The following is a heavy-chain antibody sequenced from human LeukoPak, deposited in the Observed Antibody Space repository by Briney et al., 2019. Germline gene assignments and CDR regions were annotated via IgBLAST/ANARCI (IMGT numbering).Heavy chain of an antibody. V-gene: IGHV3-23*01. J-gene: IGHJ4*02. Sequence: GGSLRLSCAASGFTFSSYVMSWVRQAPGKGLEWVSTISGGGNSTYYADSVKGRFTISRDNSKNTLYLQMNSLRAGDTAIYYCAKARQGHFDYWGQGTLVTVSS. CDR3: AKARQGHFDY. CDR1: GFTFSSYV. CDR2: ISGGGNST.